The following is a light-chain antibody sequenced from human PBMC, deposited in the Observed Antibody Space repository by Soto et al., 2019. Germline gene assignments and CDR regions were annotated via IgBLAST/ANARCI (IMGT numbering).Light chain of an antibody. V-gene: IGKV1-39*01. Sequence: DIQMTQSPSSLSASVGDRVTITCRASQYISSNLNWFQQKPGKAPKLLLYLTSSLQSGVQSRLSGSGSGTELNLVISNLQPEDFATYYCQQTYNYPRTFGQGTKVDVK. CDR3: QQTYNYPRT. J-gene: IGKJ1*01. CDR2: LTS. CDR1: QYISSN.